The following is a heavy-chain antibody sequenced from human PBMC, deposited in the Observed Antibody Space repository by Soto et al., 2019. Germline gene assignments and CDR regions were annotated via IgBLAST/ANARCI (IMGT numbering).Heavy chain of an antibody. Sequence: VQLRESGPGLVKPSETLSLSCTVSGGSISGSYWSWVRQPAGKGLEWIGRSYSSGSSNYNPSLNSRLTMSLDKSKNQFSLKLRSVTAADTAIYYCARLFTVTTDYYFGMDVWGQGTTVTVSS. CDR1: GGSISGSY. J-gene: IGHJ6*02. D-gene: IGHD4-17*01. V-gene: IGHV4-4*07. CDR2: SYSSGSS. CDR3: ARLFTVTTDYYFGMDV.